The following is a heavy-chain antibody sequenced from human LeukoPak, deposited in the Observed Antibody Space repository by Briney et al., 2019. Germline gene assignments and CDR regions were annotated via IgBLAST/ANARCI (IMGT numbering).Heavy chain of an antibody. CDR3: ATPLGGDSSSWYGVPGDYYYYMDV. V-gene: IGHV1-24*01. J-gene: IGHJ6*03. D-gene: IGHD6-13*01. Sequence: ASVKVSCKVSGYTLTELSMHWVRQAPGKGLEWMGGFDPEDGETIYAQKFQGRVTMTEDTSTDTAYMELSSLRSEDTAVYYCATPLGGDSSSWYGVPGDYYYYMDVWGKGTTVTVSS. CDR1: GYTLTELS. CDR2: FDPEDGET.